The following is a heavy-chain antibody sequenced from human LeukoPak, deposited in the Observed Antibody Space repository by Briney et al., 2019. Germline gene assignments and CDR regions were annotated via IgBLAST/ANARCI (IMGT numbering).Heavy chain of an antibody. CDR1: GASFSGYY. J-gene: IGHJ5*02. D-gene: IGHD3-10*01. CDR3: ARDPGSYYRRGGWFDP. V-gene: IGHV4-34*01. CDR2: INHSGST. Sequence: SETLSLTCAVYGASFSGYYWGWVRQPPGKGLEWLGEINHSGSTNYNPSLKSRVTISVDTSKNQFSLKLSSVTAADTAVYYCARDPGSYYRRGGWFDPWGQGTLVTVSS.